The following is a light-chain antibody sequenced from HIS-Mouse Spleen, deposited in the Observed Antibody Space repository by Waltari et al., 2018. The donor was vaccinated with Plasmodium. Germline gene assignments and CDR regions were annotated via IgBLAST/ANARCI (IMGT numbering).Light chain of an antibody. V-gene: IGLV1-51*01. CDR1: SSNIGNHY. CDR3: GTWDSSLSAGVV. Sequence: QSVLTQPPSVSAAPGQKVTISCSGSSSNIGNHYVPLYQQLPGTAPKLLIHDNNKRPSGIPDRFSGSKSGTSATLGITGLQTGDEADYYCGTWDSSLSAGVVFGGGTKLTVL. CDR2: DNN. J-gene: IGLJ2*01.